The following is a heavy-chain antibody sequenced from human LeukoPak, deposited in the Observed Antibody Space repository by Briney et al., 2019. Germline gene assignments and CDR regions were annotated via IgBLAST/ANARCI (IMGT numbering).Heavy chain of an antibody. V-gene: IGHV1-2*02. CDR2: INPNSGGT. D-gene: IGHD2-8*01. CDR1: GYTFTGYY. Sequence: SVKLSCKASGYTFTGYYMHWVRQAPGQGLEWMGWINPNSGGTNYDQKFQGRVTMTRDTSICTVYMELSSLRSDDTAMYYCGRGTCTNGVCYAPGADYWGQGTLVTVSS. J-gene: IGHJ4*02. CDR3: GRGTCTNGVCYAPGADY.